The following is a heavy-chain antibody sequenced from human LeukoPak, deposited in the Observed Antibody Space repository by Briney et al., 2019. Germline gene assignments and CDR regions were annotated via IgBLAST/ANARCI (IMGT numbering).Heavy chain of an antibody. D-gene: IGHD2-2*03. J-gene: IGHJ4*02. Sequence: ASVKVSCKVSGYTLTELSMHWVRQAPGKGLVWMGGLDPEDGETIYAQKFQGRVTMTEDTSTDTAYMELSSLRSEDTAVYYCAGFLDIVVVPAAFPFDYWGQGTLVTVSS. CDR1: GYTLTELS. CDR2: LDPEDGET. CDR3: AGFLDIVVVPAAFPFDY. V-gene: IGHV1-24*01.